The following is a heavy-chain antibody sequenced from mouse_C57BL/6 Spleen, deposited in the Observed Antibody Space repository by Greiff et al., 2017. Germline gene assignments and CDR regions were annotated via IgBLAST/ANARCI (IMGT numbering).Heavy chain of an antibody. J-gene: IGHJ2*01. D-gene: IGHD1-1*01. CDR1: GFNIKNTY. CDR3: AQPAVVANYFDY. Sequence: EVMLVESVAELVRPGASVKLSCTASGFNIKNTYMHWVKQRPEQGLEWIGRIDPAIGNTKYAPKFQGKATITADTSSNTAYLQLSSLTSEDTAIYYCAQPAVVANYFDYWGQGTTLTVSS. V-gene: IGHV14-3*01. CDR2: IDPAIGNT.